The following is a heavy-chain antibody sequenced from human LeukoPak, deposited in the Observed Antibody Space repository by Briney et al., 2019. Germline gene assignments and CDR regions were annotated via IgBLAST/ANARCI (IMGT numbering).Heavy chain of an antibody. CDR2: ISGSGGST. CDR3: AKETYSGGWYPYFDY. CDR1: GFTFSSYA. J-gene: IGHJ4*02. D-gene: IGHD6-19*01. Sequence: GGSLRLSCAASGFTFSSYAMSWVRQAPGKGLEWVSGISGSGGSTYYADSVKGRFTISRDNAKNTMFLQMNSLRAEDTAVYYCAKETYSGGWYPYFDYWGQGTLVTVSS. V-gene: IGHV3-23*01.